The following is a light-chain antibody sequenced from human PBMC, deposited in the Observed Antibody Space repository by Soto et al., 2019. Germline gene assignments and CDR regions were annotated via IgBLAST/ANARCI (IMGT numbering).Light chain of an antibody. CDR3: QSWNTGIRV. V-gene: IGLV4-69*01. CDR2: LSSDGSH. CDR1: SGHISYA. Sequence: QLVLTQSPSASASLGASVKLTCTLSSGHISYAIAWHQQQPEKGPRYLMKLSSDGSHIKGDGIPDLFSGSSSEAERYLTFSRLHAEDDAYYCCQSWNTGIRVFGGGTKLTVL. J-gene: IGLJ2*01.